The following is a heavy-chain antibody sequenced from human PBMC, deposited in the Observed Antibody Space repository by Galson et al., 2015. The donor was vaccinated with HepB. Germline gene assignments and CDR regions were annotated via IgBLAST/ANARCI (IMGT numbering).Heavy chain of an antibody. CDR2: ISAYNGNT. J-gene: IGHJ6*02. CDR1: GYTFTSYG. V-gene: IGHV1-18*01. D-gene: IGHD3-22*01. CDR3: AREGYYDSSGYYYPHYYYYGMDV. Sequence: SVKVSCKASGYTFTSYGISWVRQAPGQGLEWMGWISAYNGNTNYAQKLQGKVTMTTDTSTSTAYMELRSLRSDDTAVYYCAREGYYDSSGYYYPHYYYYGMDVWGQGTTVTVSS.